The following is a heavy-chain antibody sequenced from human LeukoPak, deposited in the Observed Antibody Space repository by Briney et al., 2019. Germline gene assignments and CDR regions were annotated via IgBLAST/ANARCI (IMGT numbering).Heavy chain of an antibody. CDR2: ISSSSSYI. J-gene: IGHJ6*03. CDR1: GFTFSSYS. D-gene: IGHD6-13*01. Sequence: GGSLRLSCAASGFTFSSYSMNWVRQAPGKGLEWVSTISSSSSYIYYADSVKGRFTISRDNAKNSLYLQMNSLRAEDTAVYYCASTPAAAGTDGWGYYYYMDVWGKGTTVTVSS. V-gene: IGHV3-21*01. CDR3: ASTPAAAGTDGWGYYYYMDV.